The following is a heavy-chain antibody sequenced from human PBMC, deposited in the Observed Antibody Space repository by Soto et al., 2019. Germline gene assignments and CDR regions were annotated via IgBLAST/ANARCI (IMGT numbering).Heavy chain of an antibody. Sequence: QITLSQSGPTRVRPTQPLTLTCNFSGFSLSTSGVGVGWIRQPPGQAPEWLVVLYWDDDKRYSPSLKNRLTITKDTCKMQVVQEKPNMDPVDTGTYYCAHRALYSGSYWDGGYFDAWGQGTPVTVSP. CDR1: GFSLSTSGVG. CDR2: LYWDDDK. J-gene: IGHJ4*02. V-gene: IGHV2-5*02. D-gene: IGHD1-26*01. CDR3: AHRALYSGSYWDGGYFDA.